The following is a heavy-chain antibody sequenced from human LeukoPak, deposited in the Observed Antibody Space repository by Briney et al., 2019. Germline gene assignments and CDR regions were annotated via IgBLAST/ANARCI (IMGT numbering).Heavy chain of an antibody. CDR3: ASTTAYYYDSSGYCFDY. V-gene: IGHV4-59*01. Sequence: PSETLSLTCTVSGGTISSYYWSWIRQPPGKGLEWIGYIYYSGSTNYSPSLKSRVTISVDTSKNQFSLKLSSVTAADTAVYYCASTTAYYYDSSGYCFDYWGQGTLVTVSS. J-gene: IGHJ4*02. D-gene: IGHD3-22*01. CDR2: IYYSGST. CDR1: GGTISSYY.